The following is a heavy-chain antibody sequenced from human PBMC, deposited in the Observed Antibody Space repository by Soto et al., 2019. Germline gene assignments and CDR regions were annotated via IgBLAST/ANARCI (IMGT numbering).Heavy chain of an antibody. CDR2: IYSGTRT. Sequence: GGSLRLSCAASGFNVSSSYMRWLRQAPGKGLEWVSVIYSGTRTSYADSVKGRFTISRDNSKNTLYLRMNSLRVEDTAVYYCARDRGGDFFDYWGQGTLVTVSS. D-gene: IGHD3-10*01. CDR3: ARDRGGDFFDY. V-gene: IGHV3-66*01. CDR1: GFNVSSSY. J-gene: IGHJ4*02.